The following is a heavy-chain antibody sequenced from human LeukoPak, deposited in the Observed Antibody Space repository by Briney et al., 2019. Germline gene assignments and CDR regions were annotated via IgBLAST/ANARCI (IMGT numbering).Heavy chain of an antibody. J-gene: IGHJ1*01. Sequence: SETLSLTCAVYGGSFSGYYWSWIRQPPGKWLEWIGEINHSGSTNYNPSLKSRVTISVDTSKNQFSLKLSSVTAADTAVYYCARPYCSGGSCYSGLQHWGQGTLVTVSS. D-gene: IGHD2-15*01. V-gene: IGHV4-34*01. CDR2: INHSGST. CDR1: GGSFSGYY. CDR3: ARPYCSGGSCYSGLQH.